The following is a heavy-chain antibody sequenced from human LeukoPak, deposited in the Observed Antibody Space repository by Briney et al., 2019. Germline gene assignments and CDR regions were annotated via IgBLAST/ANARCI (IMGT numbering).Heavy chain of an antibody. CDR3: ARGDPSGRPGIGLDF. V-gene: IGHV4-59*01. D-gene: IGHD1-26*01. CDR2: FHDSEGT. CDR1: GGSITNSY. Sequence: SETLSLTCTVSGGSITNSYWSWIRQPPGKGLEWIGHFHDSEGTNYNPSLKSRVSISLDTSKNQVSLWLNSVTAADTAVYYCARGDPSGRPGIGLDFWGQGALVSVCS. J-gene: IGHJ4*02.